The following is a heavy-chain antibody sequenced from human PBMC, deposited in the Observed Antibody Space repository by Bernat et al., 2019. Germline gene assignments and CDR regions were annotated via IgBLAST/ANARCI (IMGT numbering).Heavy chain of an antibody. V-gene: IGHV4-30-4*01. CDR3: ARAQYYDFWSGYFYGYYFDY. CDR1: GGSISSGDYY. CDR2: IYYSGST. J-gene: IGHJ4*02. Sequence: QVQLQESGPGLVKPSQTLSLTCTVSGGSISSGDYYWSWIRQPPGKGLEWIGYIYYSGSTYYNPSLKSRVTQSVDTPKNQFSLSLSSVTAADTAVYYCARAQYYDFWSGYFYGYYFDYWGQGTLVTVSS. D-gene: IGHD3-3*01.